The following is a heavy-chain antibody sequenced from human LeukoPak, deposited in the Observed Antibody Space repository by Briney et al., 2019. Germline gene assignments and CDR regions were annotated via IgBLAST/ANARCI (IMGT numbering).Heavy chain of an antibody. CDR2: ISWNSGSI. CDR3: AKDRFGEVPFDY. J-gene: IGHJ4*02. V-gene: IGHV3-9*01. Sequence: PGGSLRLSCAASGFTFDDYAMHWVRQAPGKGLEWVSGISWNSGSIGYADSVKGRFTISRDNAKNSLYLQMNSLRAEDTAVYYCAKDRFGEVPFDYWGQGTLVTVSS. CDR1: GFTFDDYA. D-gene: IGHD3-10*01.